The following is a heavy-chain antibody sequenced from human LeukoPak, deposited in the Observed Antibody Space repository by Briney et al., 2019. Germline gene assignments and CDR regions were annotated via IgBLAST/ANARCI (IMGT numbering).Heavy chain of an antibody. D-gene: IGHD3-10*01. CDR1: GFTLSQYG. CDR3: VKSGNTSRSYWYFDL. CDR2: IPSEGSGR. Sequence: PGGSLRLSCEASGFTLSQYGLHWVRQAPGKGLEWVAFIPSEGSGRFHAASVKDRFSISKDDSKHTLYLQMNSLRAEDTALYYCVKSGNTSRSYWYFDLWGRGTLVTVSS. V-gene: IGHV3-30*02. J-gene: IGHJ2*01.